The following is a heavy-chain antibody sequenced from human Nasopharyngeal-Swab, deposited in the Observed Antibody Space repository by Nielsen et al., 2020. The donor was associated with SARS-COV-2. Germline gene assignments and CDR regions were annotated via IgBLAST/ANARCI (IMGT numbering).Heavy chain of an antibody. CDR2: IYYSGST. J-gene: IGHJ6*02. CDR1: GGSISSSSYY. D-gene: IGHD6-13*01. V-gene: IGHV4-39*07. Sequence: SETLSLTCTVSGGSISSSSYYWGWIRQPPGKGLEWIGSIYYSGSTYYNPSLKSRVTISVDRSKNQFSLKLGSVTAADTAVYYCARVSRYSSSWQYYYGMDVWGQGTTVTVSS. CDR3: ARVSRYSSSWQYYYGMDV.